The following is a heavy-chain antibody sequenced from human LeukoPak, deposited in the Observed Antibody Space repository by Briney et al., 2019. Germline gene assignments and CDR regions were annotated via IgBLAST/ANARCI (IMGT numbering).Heavy chain of an antibody. CDR2: IYPGDSDT. J-gene: IGHJ6*03. Sequence: GESLKISCKGSGYSFTSYWIGWVRQMPGKGLEWMGIIYPGDSDTRYSPSFQGQVTISADKSISTAYLQWSSLKASDTAMYYCARHLAAGTSDYYYYMDVWGKGTTVTISS. D-gene: IGHD6-13*01. CDR1: GYSFTSYW. V-gene: IGHV5-51*01. CDR3: ARHLAAGTSDYYYYMDV.